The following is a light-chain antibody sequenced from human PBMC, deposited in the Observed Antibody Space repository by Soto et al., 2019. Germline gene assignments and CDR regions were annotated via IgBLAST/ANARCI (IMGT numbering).Light chain of an antibody. CDR3: CSYAGSSTLV. J-gene: IGLJ2*01. V-gene: IGLV2-23*01. CDR2: EGS. Sequence: QSVLTQPASVSGSPGQSITISCTGTSRDVGSYKFVSWYQQHPGKAPKLMIYEGSTRPSGVSNRFSGSKSGNTASLTISGLQAEDEADYYCCSYAGSSTLVFGGGTKLTVL. CDR1: SRDVGSYKF.